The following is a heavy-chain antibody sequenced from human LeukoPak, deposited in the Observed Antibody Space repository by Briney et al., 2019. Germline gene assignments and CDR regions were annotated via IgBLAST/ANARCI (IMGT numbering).Heavy chain of an antibody. J-gene: IGHJ4*02. Sequence: GGSLRLSCAASGFTFSTFAMSWVRQAPGKGLEWVSLISGGGDITYYADSMKGRFTISRDNSKNTLYLHMNSLRAEDTAAYYCAKGQLWSGVAYFDYWGQGTLVTVSS. V-gene: IGHV3-23*01. CDR1: GFTFSTFA. D-gene: IGHD3-10*01. CDR2: ISGGGDIT. CDR3: AKGQLWSGVAYFDY.